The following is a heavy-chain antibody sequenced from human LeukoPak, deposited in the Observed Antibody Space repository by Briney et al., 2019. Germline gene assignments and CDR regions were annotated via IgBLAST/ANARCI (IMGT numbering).Heavy chain of an antibody. CDR2: IYYSGST. CDR1: GGSISSYY. J-gene: IGHJ3*02. D-gene: IGHD3-16*01. Sequence: SETLSLTCTVPGGSISSYYWSWIRQPPGKGLEWIGYIYYSGSTNYNPSLKSRVTISVDTSKNQFSLKLSSVTAADTAVYYCAREVEDSYGAFDIWGQGTMVTVSS. V-gene: IGHV4-59*01. CDR3: AREVEDSYGAFDI.